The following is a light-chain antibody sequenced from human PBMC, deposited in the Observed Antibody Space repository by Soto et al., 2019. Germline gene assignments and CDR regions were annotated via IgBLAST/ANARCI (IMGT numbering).Light chain of an antibody. CDR2: SND. CDR1: SSNIGSTT. CDR3: ASWDDTLNDYV. Sequence: QSVLTRPPSASAAPGQRVTISCSGGSSNIGSTTVGWYQQLPGTAPKLLIFSNDQRPSGVPDRFSGSKSGTSASLAISGLQSEDEADYYCASWDDTLNDYVFGTGTKLTVL. V-gene: IGLV1-44*01. J-gene: IGLJ1*01.